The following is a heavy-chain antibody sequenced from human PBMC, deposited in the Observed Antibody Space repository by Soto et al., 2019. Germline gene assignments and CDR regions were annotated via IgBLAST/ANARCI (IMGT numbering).Heavy chain of an antibody. Sequence: PGESLKISCQGSGYSFTNYWIGWVNQMPGKGLGWMGIIYPGDSDTSYSPSFQGHVTISADKSISTAYLQWSSLKASDTAMYYCARATNYYDSSGPPVQWGQGTLVTVSS. CDR2: IYPGDSDT. D-gene: IGHD3-22*01. V-gene: IGHV5-51*07. CDR3: ARATNYYDSSGPPVQ. J-gene: IGHJ4*02. CDR1: GYSFTNYW.